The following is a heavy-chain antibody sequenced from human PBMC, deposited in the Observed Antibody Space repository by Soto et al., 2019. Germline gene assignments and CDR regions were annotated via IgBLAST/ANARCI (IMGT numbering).Heavy chain of an antibody. CDR2: IYYSGST. J-gene: IGHJ3*02. Sequence: SETLSLTCTVSGGSISSGGYYWSWIRQHPGKGLEWIGYIYYSGSTYYNPSLKSRVTISVDTSKNQFSLKLSSVTAADTAVYYCARSGGYYDSSGDAFDIWGQGTMVTVSS. D-gene: IGHD3-22*01. CDR3: ARSGGYYDSSGDAFDI. CDR1: GGSISSGGYY. V-gene: IGHV4-31*03.